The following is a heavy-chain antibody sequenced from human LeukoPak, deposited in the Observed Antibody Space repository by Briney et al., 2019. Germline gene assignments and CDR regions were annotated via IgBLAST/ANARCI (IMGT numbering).Heavy chain of an antibody. CDR3: AKDQATYYDFWSGYYGHTNY. V-gene: IGHV3-23*01. Sequence: SGGSLRLSCAASGFTFSSYAVSWVRQAPGKGLEWVSAISGSGGSTYYADSVKGRFTISRDNSKNTLYLQMNSLRAEDTAVYYCAKDQATYYDFWSGYYGHTNYWGQGTLVTVSS. D-gene: IGHD3-3*01. CDR2: ISGSGGST. CDR1: GFTFSSYA. J-gene: IGHJ4*02.